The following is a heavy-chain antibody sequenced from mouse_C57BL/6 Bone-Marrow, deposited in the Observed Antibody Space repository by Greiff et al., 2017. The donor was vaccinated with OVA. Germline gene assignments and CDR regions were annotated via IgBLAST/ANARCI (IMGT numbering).Heavy chain of an antibody. Sequence: VQLQQSGPVLVKPGASVKMSCKASGYTFTDYYMNWVKQSHGKSLEWIGVINPYNGGTSYNQKFKGKATLTVDKSSSTAYMELNSLTSEDSAVYYCASYGDYDKWLYWGQGTTLTVSS. CDR3: ASYGDYDKWLY. CDR1: GYTFTDYY. J-gene: IGHJ2*01. V-gene: IGHV1-19*01. CDR2: INPYNGGT. D-gene: IGHD2-4*01.